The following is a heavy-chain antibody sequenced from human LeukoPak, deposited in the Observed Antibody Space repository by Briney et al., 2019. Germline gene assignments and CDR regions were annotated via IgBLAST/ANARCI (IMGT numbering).Heavy chain of an antibody. V-gene: IGHV4-34*01. CDR1: GGSFSGYY. D-gene: IGHD3-16*02. CDR3: ARGMGIRWLSLEYYYMDV. Sequence: SETLSLTCAVYGGSFSGYYWSWIRQPPGKGLEWIGEINHSGSTNYNPSLKSRVTISVDTSKNQFSLKLTSVTAADTAVYYCARGMGIRWLSLEYYYMDVWGKGTTVTVSS. CDR2: INHSGST. J-gene: IGHJ6*03.